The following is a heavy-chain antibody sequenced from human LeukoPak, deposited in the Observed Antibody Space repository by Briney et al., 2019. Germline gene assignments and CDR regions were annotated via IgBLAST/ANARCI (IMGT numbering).Heavy chain of an antibody. Sequence: SETLSLTCAVYGGSFSGYYWSWIRQPAGKGLEWIGRIYTSGSTNYNPSLKSRVTMSVDTSKNQFSLKLSSVTAADTAVYYCARSSPIYYGSGSYRSPLDYWGQGTLVTVSS. V-gene: IGHV4-59*10. J-gene: IGHJ4*02. CDR1: GGSFSGYY. CDR3: ARSSPIYYGSGSYRSPLDY. CDR2: IYTSGST. D-gene: IGHD3-10*01.